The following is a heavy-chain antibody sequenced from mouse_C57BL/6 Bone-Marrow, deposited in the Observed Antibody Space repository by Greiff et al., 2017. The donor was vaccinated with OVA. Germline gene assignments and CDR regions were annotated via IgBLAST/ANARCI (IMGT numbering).Heavy chain of an antibody. V-gene: IGHV5-15*01. CDR1: GFTFSDYG. CDR3: ARRGTGTYWYFDV. D-gene: IGHD4-1*01. J-gene: IGHJ1*03. Sequence: EVQRVESGGGLVQPGGSLKLSCAASGFTFSDYGMAWVRQAPRKGPEWVAFISNLAYSIYYTDTVTGRFTISRENAKNTLYLEMSSLRSEDTAMYYCARRGTGTYWYFDVWGTGTTVTVSS. CDR2: ISNLAYSI.